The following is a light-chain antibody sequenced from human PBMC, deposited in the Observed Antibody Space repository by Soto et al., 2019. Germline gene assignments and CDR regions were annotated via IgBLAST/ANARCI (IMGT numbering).Light chain of an antibody. CDR3: QVWITSNDHVI. CDR1: SIGGKT. J-gene: IGLJ2*01. V-gene: IGLV3-21*02. Sequence: SYELTQPPSVSVAPGQTARITCGGNSIGGKTVHWYQQKPGQAPVLVVYDDSDRPSGIPERFSGSNSGNTASLTIRRVEAGDEADYYCQVWITSNDHVIFGGGTKVTVL. CDR2: DDS.